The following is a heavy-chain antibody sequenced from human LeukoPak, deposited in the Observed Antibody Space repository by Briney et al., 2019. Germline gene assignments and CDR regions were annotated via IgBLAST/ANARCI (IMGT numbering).Heavy chain of an antibody. D-gene: IGHD1-26*01. CDR1: GFTFSSTS. CDR2: ISSGSSYI. J-gene: IGHJ4*02. Sequence: PGGSLRLSCAASGFTFSSTSMNWVRQAPGKGLEWVSSISSGSSYIFYADSVKGRFTISRDNAKNSLYLQMNSLRAEDTAVYYCARVFFDREGGTTVLDYWGQGTLVTVSS. V-gene: IGHV3-21*01. CDR3: ARVFFDREGGTTVLDY.